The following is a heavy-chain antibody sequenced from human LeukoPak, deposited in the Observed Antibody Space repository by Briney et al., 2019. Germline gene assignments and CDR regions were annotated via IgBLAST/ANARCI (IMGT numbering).Heavy chain of an antibody. CDR1: GFRFDTHD. Sequence: PGGSLRLSCAASGFRFDTHDLIWVRQAPGKGLECVAYISRTSTYIYYEDSVKGRFTISRDNAKNLLHLQMNSLRAEDTAVYFCARDSRKAGYYSEFWGQGTVVTVSS. CDR3: ARDSRKAGYYSEF. CDR2: ISRTSTYI. J-gene: IGHJ4*02. D-gene: IGHD3-22*01. V-gene: IGHV3-21*01.